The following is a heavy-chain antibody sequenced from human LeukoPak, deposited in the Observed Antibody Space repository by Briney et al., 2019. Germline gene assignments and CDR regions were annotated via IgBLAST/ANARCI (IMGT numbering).Heavy chain of an antibody. CDR2: ITGGSTYI. V-gene: IGHV3-21*04. D-gene: IGHD3-3*01. CDR3: AAGACVGKCFGNYFDP. J-gene: IGHJ5*02. CDR1: GYTISGYT. Sequence: GGSLRLACAGAGYTISGYTLNWVRQAPGKGLEWVSSITGGSTYINYIDSVQGRFTVSRDNARNSLYLQLNSLKVEDTAIYYCAAGACVGKCFGNYFDPWGQGTLVIVSS.